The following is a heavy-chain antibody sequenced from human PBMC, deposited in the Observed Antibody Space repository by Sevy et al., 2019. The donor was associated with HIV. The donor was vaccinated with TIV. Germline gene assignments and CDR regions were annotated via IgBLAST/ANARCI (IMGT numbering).Heavy chain of an antibody. J-gene: IGHJ6*02. CDR2: ISFMSNYI. Sequence: GGSLRLSCAASGFTFSNYNMNWVRQAPGKGLEWVSFISFMSNYIYYGDSVKGRFTISRDNAKNSVYMQMNSLRAEDTAVYYCARGLVNWDGMDVRGQGTTVTVSS. CDR3: ARGLVNWDGMDV. CDR1: GFTFSNYN. V-gene: IGHV3-21*01. D-gene: IGHD7-27*01.